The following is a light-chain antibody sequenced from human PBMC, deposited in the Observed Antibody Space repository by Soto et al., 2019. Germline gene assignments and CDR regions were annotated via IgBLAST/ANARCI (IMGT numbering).Light chain of an antibody. CDR1: SSNIGSNY. CDR2: RYN. CDR3: AAWDDSLSGVI. Sequence: QSVLTQPPSASETPGQRVTISCSGSSSNIGSNYVYWYQHLPATAPKLLIYRYNQRPSGVPDRFSGSKSGTSASLAISGLRSEDEADYYCAAWDDSLSGVIFGGGTKLTVL. V-gene: IGLV1-47*01. J-gene: IGLJ2*01.